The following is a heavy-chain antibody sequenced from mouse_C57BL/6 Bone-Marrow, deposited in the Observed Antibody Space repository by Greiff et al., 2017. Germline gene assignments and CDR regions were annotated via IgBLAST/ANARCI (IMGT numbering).Heavy chain of an antibody. CDR2: ISSGGSYN. V-gene: IGHV5-6*01. J-gene: IGHJ2*01. Sequence: EVKLVESGGDLVKPGGSLKLSCAASGFTFSSYGMSWVRQTPDKRLEWVATISSGGSYNYYPDSVKGRFTISRDNAKNTLYLQMSSLKSEDTAMYYCARHYVGYYDYWGQGTTLTVSS. CDR1: GFTFSSYG. CDR3: ARHYVGYYDY.